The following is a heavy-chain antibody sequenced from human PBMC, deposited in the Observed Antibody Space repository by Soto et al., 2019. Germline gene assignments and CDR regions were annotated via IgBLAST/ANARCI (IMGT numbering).Heavy chain of an antibody. CDR1: GGSFSGYY. CDR3: ARSTADYDFWTGYSPSYYFDS. J-gene: IGHJ4*02. V-gene: IGHV4-34*01. Sequence: PSETLSLTCAVYGGSFSGYYWSWIRQPPGKGLEWIGEINHSGSTNYNPSLKSRVTISADTSKNQFSLKLSSVTAADTAVYYCARSTADYDFWTGYSPSYYFDSWGQGALVTVSS. CDR2: INHSGST. D-gene: IGHD3-3*01.